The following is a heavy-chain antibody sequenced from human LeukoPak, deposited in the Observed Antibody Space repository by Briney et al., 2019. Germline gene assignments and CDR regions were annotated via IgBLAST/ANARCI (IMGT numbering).Heavy chain of an antibody. V-gene: IGHV4-34*01. CDR3: ARSLELPSYYFDY. CDR1: GGSFSGYY. J-gene: IGHJ4*02. Sequence: SETLSLTCAVYGGSFSGYYWSWIRQPPGKGLEWIGEIDHSGSTNYNPSLKSRVTISVDTSKNQFSLKLSSVTAADTAVYYCARSLELPSYYFDYWGQGTLVTVSS. CDR2: IDHSGST. D-gene: IGHD1-7*01.